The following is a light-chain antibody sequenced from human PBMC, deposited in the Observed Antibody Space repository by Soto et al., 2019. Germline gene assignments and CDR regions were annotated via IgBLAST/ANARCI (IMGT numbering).Light chain of an antibody. J-gene: IGLJ1*01. V-gene: IGLV2-23*03. CDR2: EGS. CDR1: SSDVGSYNL. Sequence: ALTQPASVSGSPGQSITISCTGTSSDVGSYNLVSWHQQHPGKAPKLMIYEGSKRPSGVSNRFSGSKSGNTASLTISGLQAEDEADYYCSSYAGSNTFVFGTGTKLTVL. CDR3: SSYAGSNTFV.